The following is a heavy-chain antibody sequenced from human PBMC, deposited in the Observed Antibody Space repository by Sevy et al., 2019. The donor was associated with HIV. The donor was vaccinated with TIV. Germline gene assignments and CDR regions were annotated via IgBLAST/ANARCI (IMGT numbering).Heavy chain of an antibody. CDR1: GFTFSSYG. CDR3: AKEAYYDILTGYSHYFDY. CDR2: IRYDGSNK. V-gene: IGHV3-30*02. J-gene: IGHJ4*02. Sequence: GGSLRLSCAASGFTFSSYGMHWVGQAPGKGLEWVAFIRYDGSNKYYADSVKGRFTISRDNSKNTLYLQMNSLRAEDTAVYYCAKEAYYDILTGYSHYFDYWGQGSLVTVSS. D-gene: IGHD3-9*01.